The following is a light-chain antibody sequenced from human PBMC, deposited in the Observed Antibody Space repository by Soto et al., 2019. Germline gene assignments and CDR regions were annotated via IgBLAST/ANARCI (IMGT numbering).Light chain of an antibody. CDR1: QSVSSSY. CDR3: QQYDSWPRT. J-gene: IGKJ1*01. CDR2: HAS. V-gene: IGKV3-20*01. Sequence: EIVLTQSPGTLSLSPGERATLSCRASQSVSSSYLAWYQQKPGQAPRLLIYHASTRATGVPDRLSGSGSGTDFTLTISSLQSEDIAFFYCQQYDSWPRTFGQGTKVDIK.